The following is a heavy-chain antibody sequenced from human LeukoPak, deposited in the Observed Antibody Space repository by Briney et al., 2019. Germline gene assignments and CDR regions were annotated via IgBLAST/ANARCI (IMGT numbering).Heavy chain of an antibody. CDR3: AKARRSACSSTSCYPFDY. CDR2: ISGSGGST. V-gene: IGHV3-23*01. Sequence: SGGSLRLSCAASGFTFSSYAMSWVRQAPGKGLECVSAISGSGGSTYYADSVKGRFTISRDNSKNTLYLQMNSLRAEDTAVYYCAKARRSACSSTSCYPFDYWGQGTLVTVSS. CDR1: GFTFSSYA. D-gene: IGHD2-2*01. J-gene: IGHJ4*02.